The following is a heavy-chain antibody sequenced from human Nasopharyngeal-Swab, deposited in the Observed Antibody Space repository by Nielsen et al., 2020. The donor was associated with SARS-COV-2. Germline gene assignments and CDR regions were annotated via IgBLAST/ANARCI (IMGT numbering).Heavy chain of an antibody. CDR2: ISTSGATI. J-gene: IGHJ5*01. CDR3: VRGSYGHYDS. V-gene: IGHV3-48*03. D-gene: IGHD4-17*01. Sequence: GESLKISCAASGFTFDNYEMNWVRQAPGKGLEWVSYISTSGATIHYADSVRGRFTISRDNAKNSLFLQMSSLRAEETAIYYCVRGSYGHYDSWGQGALITVSS. CDR1: GFTFDNYE.